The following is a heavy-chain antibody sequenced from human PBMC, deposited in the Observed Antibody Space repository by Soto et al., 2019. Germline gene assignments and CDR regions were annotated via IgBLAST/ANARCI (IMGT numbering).Heavy chain of an antibody. CDR1: GFNLNDYY. CDR2: TSGRGDGI. V-gene: IGHV3-11*01. Sequence: GGSLRLSCAASGFNLNDYYMSWVRQAPGEGLEWLSYTSGRGDGIKYADSVKGRFTISRDNAKNSLYLQMDSLRAEDTAVYFCVRDGHAHNDFDYWGQGTLVTVSS. J-gene: IGHJ4*02. CDR3: VRDGHAHNDFDY. D-gene: IGHD1-1*01.